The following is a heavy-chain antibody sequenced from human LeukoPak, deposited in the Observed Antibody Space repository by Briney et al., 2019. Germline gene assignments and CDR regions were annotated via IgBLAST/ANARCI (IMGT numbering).Heavy chain of an antibody. D-gene: IGHD6-6*01. V-gene: IGHV3-74*01. CDR3: SRETYSSSRDFDY. CDR2: INSDGSST. Sequence: GGSLRLSCAASGFTFSSYWMHWVRQAPGKGLMWVSGINSDGSSTSYADSVKGRFTISRDNAKNTLSLQMNSLRAKDTAVYYCSRETYSSSRDFDYWGQGTLVTVSS. CDR1: GFTFSSYW. J-gene: IGHJ4*02.